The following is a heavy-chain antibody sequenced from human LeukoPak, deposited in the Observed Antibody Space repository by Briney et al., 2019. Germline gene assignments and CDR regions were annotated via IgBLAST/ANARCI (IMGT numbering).Heavy chain of an antibody. D-gene: IGHD6-13*01. CDR1: GFSFSSYW. J-gene: IGHJ4*02. CDR3: AKQSAGSAAWYSLHYDF. Sequence: PGGSLRLSCAASGFSFSSYWMSWVRQAPGKGLEWVANIKRDGSEKYYVDSVKGRFTISRDNSKDTLYLQMNGLRAEDTAVYFCAKQSAGSAAWYSLHYDFWGQGTLVTVSS. CDR2: IKRDGSEK. V-gene: IGHV3-7*03.